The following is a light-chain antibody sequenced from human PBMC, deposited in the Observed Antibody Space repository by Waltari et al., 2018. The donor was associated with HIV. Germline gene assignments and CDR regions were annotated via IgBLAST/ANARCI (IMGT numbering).Light chain of an antibody. J-gene: IGLJ1*01. CDR2: EVN. V-gene: IGLV2-23*02. Sequence: QSALTQPAAVSASPAQSITISCTANSRHVGKYTVVSWYRQFPDKAPQLLIFEVNNPPSGVSNRFSCSKSGNSASLTIAGLLADDEADYYCCSYAGGNSYVFGTGTKVTVL. CDR3: CSYAGGNSYV. CDR1: SRHVGKYTV.